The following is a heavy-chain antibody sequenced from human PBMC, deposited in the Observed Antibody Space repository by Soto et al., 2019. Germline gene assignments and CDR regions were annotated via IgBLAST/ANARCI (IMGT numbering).Heavy chain of an antibody. CDR2: IYYSGST. D-gene: IGHD2-2*01. CDR3: ARHLCSSTSCYGGVNWFDP. Sequence: QLQLQESGPGLVKPSETLSLTCTVSGGSISSSSYYWGWIRQPPGKGLEWIGSIYYSGSTYYNPSLKSRVTISVDTSKNQFSLKLSSVTAADTAVYYCARHLCSSTSCYGGVNWFDPWGQGTLVTVSS. V-gene: IGHV4-39*01. CDR1: GGSISSSSYY. J-gene: IGHJ5*02.